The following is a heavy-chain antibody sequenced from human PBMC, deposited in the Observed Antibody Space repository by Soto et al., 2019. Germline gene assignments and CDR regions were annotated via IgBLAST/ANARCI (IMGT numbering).Heavy chain of an antibody. CDR3: AKTYYGSGSPRGFDY. J-gene: IGHJ4*02. CDR2: ISGSGGST. Sequence: LRLSCAASGFTFSSYAMSWVRQAPGKGLEWVSAISGSGGSTYYADSVKGRFTISRDNSKNTLYLQMNSLRAEDTAVYYCAKTYYGSGSPRGFDYWGQGTLVTVSS. CDR1: GFTFSSYA. D-gene: IGHD3-10*01. V-gene: IGHV3-23*01.